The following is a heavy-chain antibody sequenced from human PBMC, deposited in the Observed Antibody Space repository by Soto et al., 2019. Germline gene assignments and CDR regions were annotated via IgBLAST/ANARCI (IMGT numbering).Heavy chain of an antibody. J-gene: IGHJ6*02. V-gene: IGHV4-59*01. D-gene: IGHD6-13*01. CDR2: IFYSGST. CDR1: GGSLSSYY. CDR3: ARGGRGQYSSSWYYYYGMDV. Sequence: SETLSLTCTVSGGSLSSYYWSWIRQPPGKRLEWIGYIFYSGSTNYNPSLKSRVTISVDTSKNQFSLKLSSVTAADTAVYYCARGGRGQYSSSWYYYYGMDVWGQGTTVTVSS.